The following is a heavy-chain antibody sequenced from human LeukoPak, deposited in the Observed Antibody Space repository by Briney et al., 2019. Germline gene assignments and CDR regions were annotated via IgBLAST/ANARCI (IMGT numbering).Heavy chain of an antibody. CDR2: INHSGST. CDR1: GGSFSGYY. V-gene: IGHV4-34*01. J-gene: IGHJ4*02. D-gene: IGHD4-23*01. Sequence: PSETLSLTCAVYGGSFSGYYWSWIRQPPGKGLEWIGEINHSGSTNYNPSLMSRVTISVDTSKNQFSLKLSSVTAADTAVYYCARGEGYGGNPVVDYWGQGTLVTVSS. CDR3: ARGEGYGGNPVVDY.